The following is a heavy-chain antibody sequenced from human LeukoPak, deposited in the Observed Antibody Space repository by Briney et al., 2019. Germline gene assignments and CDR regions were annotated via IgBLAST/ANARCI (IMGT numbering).Heavy chain of an antibody. CDR3: ARTTTVTTVPDY. CDR1: GFTFSSYA. V-gene: IGHV3-30*04. CDR2: ISYDGSNK. D-gene: IGHD4-17*01. Sequence: GSLRLSCAASGFTFSSYAMHWVRQAPGKGLEWVAVISYDGSNKYYADSVKGRFTISRDNSKNTLYLQMNSLRAEDTAVYYCARTTTVTTVPDYWGQGTLVTVSS. J-gene: IGHJ4*02.